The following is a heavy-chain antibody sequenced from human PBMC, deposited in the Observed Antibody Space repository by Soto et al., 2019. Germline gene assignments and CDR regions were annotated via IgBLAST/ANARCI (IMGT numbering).Heavy chain of an antibody. CDR1: GFTFSNAW. V-gene: IGHV3-15*01. CDR3: TTEGMPYSSSYYYYGMDV. D-gene: IGHD6-6*01. Sequence: PGVSLRLSCAASGFTFSNAWMSWVRQAPGKGLEWVGRIKSKTDGGTTDYAAPVKGRFTISRDDSKNTLYLQMNSLKTEDTAVYYCTTEGMPYSSSYYYYGMDVWGQGNTVTV. CDR2: IKSKTDGGTT. J-gene: IGHJ6*02.